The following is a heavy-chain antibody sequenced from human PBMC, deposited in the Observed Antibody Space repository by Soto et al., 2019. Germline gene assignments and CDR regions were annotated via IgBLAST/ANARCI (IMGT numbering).Heavy chain of an antibody. V-gene: IGHV3-7*01. CDR1: GFTFSINW. Sequence: EVQLVESGGGLVQPGGSLRLSCAASGFTFSINWMSWVRQTPEKGLECVANINQDGSQKYYVDSGKGRFTISRDNARNSLDLQMDSLRAEDKAVYYCATSRGRGGNDYWVLGTLVTVSS. CDR2: INQDGSQK. J-gene: IGHJ4*02. CDR3: ATSRGRGGNDY. D-gene: IGHD3-10*01.